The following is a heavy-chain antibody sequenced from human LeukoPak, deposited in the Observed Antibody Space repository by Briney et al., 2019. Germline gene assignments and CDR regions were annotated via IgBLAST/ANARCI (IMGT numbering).Heavy chain of an antibody. CDR2: IYHSGST. V-gene: IGHV4-38-2*02. CDR3: ARVERGYGSGSGPYYYYYYMDV. D-gene: IGHD3-10*01. CDR1: GYSISSGYY. Sequence: SETLSLTCTVSGYSISSGYYWGWIRQPPGKGLEWIGSIYHSGSTYYNPSLKSRVTISVDTSKNQFSLKLISVTAADTAVYYCARVERGYGSGSGPYYYYYYMDVWGKGTTVTISS. J-gene: IGHJ6*03.